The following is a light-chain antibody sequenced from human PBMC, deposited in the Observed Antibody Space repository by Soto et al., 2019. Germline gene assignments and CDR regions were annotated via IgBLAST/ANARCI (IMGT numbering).Light chain of an antibody. Sequence: IQPVLSPTSLSAPVGDSVTITCQASHSINPYLLWYQQNPGNAPNLLTYSASTVQSEVPSSHWRWGSGTEYSLTINSRQPEVCAALFCLLYEPYVAVGQGTKGEIK. CDR3: LLYEPYVA. V-gene: IGKV1-39*01. CDR2: SAS. J-gene: IGKJ1*01. CDR1: HSINPY.